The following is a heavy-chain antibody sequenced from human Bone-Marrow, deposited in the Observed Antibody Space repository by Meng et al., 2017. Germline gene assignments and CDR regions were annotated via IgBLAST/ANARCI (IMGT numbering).Heavy chain of an antibody. CDR3: AREASPEYYFDY. V-gene: IGHV4-31*01. Sequence: AQPQESGPGLVKPSQTLSLTCTASGGSISSGGYYWSWIRQHPGKGLEWIGYIYYSGSTYYNPSLKSLVTISVDTSKNQFSLKLSSVTAADTAVYYCAREASPEYYFDYWGQGTLVTVSS. D-gene: IGHD1-14*01. CDR2: IYYSGST. CDR1: GGSISSGGYY. J-gene: IGHJ4*02.